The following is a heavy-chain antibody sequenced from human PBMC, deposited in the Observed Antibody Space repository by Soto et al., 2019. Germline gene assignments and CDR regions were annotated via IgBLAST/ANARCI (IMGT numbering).Heavy chain of an antibody. J-gene: IGHJ6*02. V-gene: IGHV4-30-2*01. Sequence: TLSLTCSVSGGSISSGGYSWSWIRQPPGKGLEWIGYIYHSGSTYYNPSLKSRVTISVDRSKNQFSLKLSSVTAADTAVYYCARLLTDYYYYGMDVWGQGTTVTVSS. CDR3: ARLLTDYYYYGMDV. CDR1: GGSISSGGYS. D-gene: IGHD3-16*01. CDR2: IYHSGST.